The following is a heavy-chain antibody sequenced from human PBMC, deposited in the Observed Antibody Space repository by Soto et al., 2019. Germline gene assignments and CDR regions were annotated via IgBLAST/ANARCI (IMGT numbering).Heavy chain of an antibody. Sequence: QVQLQESGPGLVKPSQTLSLTCTVSGGSISSGGYYWSWIRQHPGKGLEWIGYIYYSGSTYYNPSHKSRVNISVDTSKNKISLKLSSVTAADTAVYYCARSFGVAAAFPFDYWGQGTLVTVPA. CDR2: IYYSGST. V-gene: IGHV4-31*03. CDR3: ARSFGVAAAFPFDY. CDR1: GGSISSGGYY. J-gene: IGHJ4*02. D-gene: IGHD6-13*01.